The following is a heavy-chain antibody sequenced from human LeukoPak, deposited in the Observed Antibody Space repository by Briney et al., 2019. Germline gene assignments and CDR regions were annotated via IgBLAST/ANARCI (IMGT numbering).Heavy chain of an antibody. CDR1: GFTFSGYW. V-gene: IGHV3-74*01. Sequence: GGSLRLSCAASGFTFSGYWMHWVRQAPGKGLVWVSRINSDRSSTIYADSVKGRFTISRDNSKNTLYLQLNSLRADDTAVYYCAKGADRGTWRYGDYWGQGTLVTVSS. CDR2: INSDRSST. D-gene: IGHD1-26*01. J-gene: IGHJ4*02. CDR3: AKGADRGTWRYGDY.